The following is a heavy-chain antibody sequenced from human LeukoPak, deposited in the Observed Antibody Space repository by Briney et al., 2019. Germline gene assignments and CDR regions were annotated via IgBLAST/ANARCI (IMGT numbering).Heavy chain of an antibody. CDR2: NSSSCENI. CDR3: LRDLVRGGHPVFYFDL. J-gene: IGHJ2*01. V-gene: IGHV3-21*03. Sequence: PGGSVRLFCAASGFPFSDYSMNWVRQAPGRGLEWVSSNSSSCENIYTADSVKGRFTISRDNAQNSLYLQMTHRSAEDTAVYFCLRDLVRGGHPVFYFDLWGRGTLVTVSS. D-gene: IGHD3-10*01. CDR1: GFPFSDYS.